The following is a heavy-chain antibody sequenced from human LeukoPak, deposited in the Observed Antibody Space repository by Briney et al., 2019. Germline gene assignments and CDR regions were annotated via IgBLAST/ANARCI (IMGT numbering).Heavy chain of an antibody. D-gene: IGHD3-22*01. CDR3: AREPSFYYDSSGYDY. CDR1: GGSLSSSKYY. J-gene: IGHJ4*02. CDR2: IYYSGNT. Sequence: PSETLSLTCTVSGGSLSSSKYYWGWIRQPPGKGLEWIGTIYYSGNTYYNPSLKSRVTISVDTSKNHFSLKLSSVTAADTAVYYCAREPSFYYDSSGYDYWGQGTLVTVSS. V-gene: IGHV4-39*07.